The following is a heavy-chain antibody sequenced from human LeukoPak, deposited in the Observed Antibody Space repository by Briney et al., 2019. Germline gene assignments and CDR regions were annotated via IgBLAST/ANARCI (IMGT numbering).Heavy chain of an antibody. J-gene: IGHJ4*02. CDR1: GFTFSSYA. V-gene: IGHV3-23*01. Sequence: GGSLTLSCAASGFTFSSYAMSWVRQPPGQGLEWVSGISGSGGNTYYADSVKGRFTISRDNPKNTVYLQMNSRRAESTAVYYCAKDPRFIYVFDYWGQGTLVTVPS. D-gene: IGHD5/OR15-5a*01. CDR2: ISGSGGNT. CDR3: AKDPRFIYVFDY.